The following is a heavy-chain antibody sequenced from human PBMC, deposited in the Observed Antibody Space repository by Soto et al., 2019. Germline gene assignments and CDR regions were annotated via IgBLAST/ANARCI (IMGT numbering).Heavy chain of an antibody. CDR1: GFTFSSYA. CDR2: ISGSGGST. CDR3: AKDLEGLYSSGWYDY. J-gene: IGHJ4*02. V-gene: IGHV3-23*01. D-gene: IGHD6-19*01. Sequence: GGSLRLSCAASGFTFSSYAMSWVRQAPGKGLEWVSAISGSGGSTYYADSVKGRFTISRDNSKNTLYLQMNSLRAEDTAVYYCAKDLEGLYSSGWYDYWGQGTLVTVSS.